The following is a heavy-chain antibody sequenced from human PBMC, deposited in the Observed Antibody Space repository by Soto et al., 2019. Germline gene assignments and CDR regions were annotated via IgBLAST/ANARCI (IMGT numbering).Heavy chain of an antibody. J-gene: IGHJ4*02. CDR3: ARLIHCKTTCCYFDY. D-gene: IGHD2-2*01. V-gene: IGHV4-39*01. CDR2: VYYSGTT. Sequence: QLQLQESGPGLVKPSETLSLTCTVSGGSISSSSYYWAWVRQPPGKGLEWIGSVYYSGTTYYNPPRKSRVTISGDTSKNQFSLKLSSVTAADTAVFYCARLIHCKTTCCYFDYWGQGTLVTVSS. CDR1: GGSISSSSYY.